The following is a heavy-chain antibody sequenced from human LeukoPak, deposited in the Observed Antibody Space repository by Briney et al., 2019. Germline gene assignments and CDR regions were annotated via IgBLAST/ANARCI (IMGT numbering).Heavy chain of an antibody. CDR2: INHSGST. CDR3: ARRFGGYCSSTSCYYYGMDV. Sequence: SETLSLTCAVYGGSFSGYYWSWLRQPPGKGLEWIGEINHSGSTNYNPSLKSRVTISVDTSKNQFSLKLSSVTAADTAVYYCARRFGGYCSSTSCYYYGMDVWGKGTTVTVSS. CDR1: GGSFSGYY. J-gene: IGHJ6*04. D-gene: IGHD2-2*01. V-gene: IGHV4-34*01.